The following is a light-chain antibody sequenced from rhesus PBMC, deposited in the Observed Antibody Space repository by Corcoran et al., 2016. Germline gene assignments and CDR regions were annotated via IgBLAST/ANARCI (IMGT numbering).Light chain of an antibody. CDR1: QSVGSY. V-gene: IGKV3-24*04. CDR3: QQSSDVYS. Sequence: ETVVTQSPATLSLSPGERATLSCRASQSVGSYLAWYHQKPGQAPRLPIYYASRRATGIPDRFSGSGSVTDFTLTIISLEPDDVGVYYCQQSSDVYSFGQGTKVEIK. J-gene: IGKJ2*01. CDR2: YAS.